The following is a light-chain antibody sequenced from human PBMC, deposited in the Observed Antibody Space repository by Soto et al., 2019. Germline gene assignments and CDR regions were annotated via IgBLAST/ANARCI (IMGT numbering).Light chain of an antibody. J-gene: IGLJ2*01. Sequence: QSALTQPPSASGSPGQSVTISCTGTSSDVGGYNYVSWYQQHPGKAPKLMISEVSKRPSGVPDRFSGSKSGNTASLTVSGLQAEDEADYSCSPFAGNNNLVFGGGTKLTVL. CDR3: SPFAGNNNLV. CDR1: SSDVGGYNY. V-gene: IGLV2-8*01. CDR2: EVS.